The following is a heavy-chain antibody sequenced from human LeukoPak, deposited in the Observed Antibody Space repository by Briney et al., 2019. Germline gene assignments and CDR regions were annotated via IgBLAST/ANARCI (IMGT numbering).Heavy chain of an antibody. CDR2: FDPEDGET. CDR3: ATLRSGVRGVISYYYYYGMDV. Sequence: ASVKVSCKVSGYTLTELSMHWVRQAPGKGLEWMGGFDPEDGETIYAQKFQGRVTMTEDTSTDTAYMELSSLRSEDTAVYYCATLRSGVRGVISYYYYYGMDVWGQGTTVTVSS. V-gene: IGHV1-24*01. CDR1: GYTLTELS. J-gene: IGHJ6*02. D-gene: IGHD3-10*01.